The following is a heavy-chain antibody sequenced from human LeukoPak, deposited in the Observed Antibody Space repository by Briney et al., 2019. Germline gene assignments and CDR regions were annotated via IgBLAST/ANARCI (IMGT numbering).Heavy chain of an antibody. CDR2: ISSKANSYAT. D-gene: IGHD1-26*01. V-gene: IGHV3-73*01. CDR1: GFTFSGSS. J-gene: IGHJ4*02. CDR3: TSRFLVGAIDFDY. Sequence: PGGSLRLSCAASGFTFSGSSMHWVRQASGKGLEWVGCISSKANSYATAYAASVKGRFTISRDDSKNTAYLQMNSLKTEDTAVYYCTSRFLVGAIDFDYWGQGTLVTVSS.